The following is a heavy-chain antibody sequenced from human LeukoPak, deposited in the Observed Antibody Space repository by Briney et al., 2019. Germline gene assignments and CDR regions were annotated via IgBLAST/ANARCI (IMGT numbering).Heavy chain of an antibody. V-gene: IGHV1-69*06. CDR1: GGTFSSYA. CDR3: ASDSETGYSPYFDY. Sequence: GASVKVSCKAAGGTFSSYAISWVRQAPGQGLEWMGGIIPIFGTANYAQKFQGRVTITADKSTSTAYMELSSLRSEDTAVYYCASDSETGYSPYFDYWGQGTLVTVSS. CDR2: IIPIFGTA. D-gene: IGHD3-9*01. J-gene: IGHJ4*02.